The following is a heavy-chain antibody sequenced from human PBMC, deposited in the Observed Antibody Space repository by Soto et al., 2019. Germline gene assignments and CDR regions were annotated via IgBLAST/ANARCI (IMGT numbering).Heavy chain of an antibody. J-gene: IGHJ6*03. CDR3: PKFWGPSYAYYYMDV. CDR2: ISGSGRTT. D-gene: IGHD3-16*01. V-gene: IGHV3-23*01. CDR1: GFTFGTYA. Sequence: EVQLLESGGGLVQPGGSLRLSCAASGFTFGTYAMKWLRQAPGRGLECVSCISGSGRTTYYADSVKGRFTVSRDNSKYTMYLQMNSLRAEDTALYYCPKFWGPSYAYYYMDVWGKGTTVTVSS.